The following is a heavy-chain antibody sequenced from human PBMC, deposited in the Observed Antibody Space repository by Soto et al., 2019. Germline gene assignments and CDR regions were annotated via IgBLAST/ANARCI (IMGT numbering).Heavy chain of an antibody. J-gene: IGHJ6*03. CDR2: ISGSGGST. CDR3: ARVVVAATASYYYYYMDV. D-gene: IGHD2-15*01. Sequence: GGSLRLSCAASGFTFSSYAMSWVRQAPGKGLEWVPAISGSGGSTYYADSVKGRFTISRDNSKNTLYLQMNSLRAEDTAVYYCARVVVAATASYYYYYMDVWGKGTTVTVSS. CDR1: GFTFSSYA. V-gene: IGHV3-23*01.